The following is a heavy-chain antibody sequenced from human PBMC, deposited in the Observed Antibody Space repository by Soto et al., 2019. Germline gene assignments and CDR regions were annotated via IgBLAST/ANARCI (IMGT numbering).Heavy chain of an antibody. D-gene: IGHD3-22*01. CDR3: ARARVSGYVDY. J-gene: IGHJ4*02. CDR1: GYTFTSYA. Sequence: QVQLVQSGAEVKKPGASVKVSCKASGYTFTSYAMHWVRQAPGQRLEWMGWSNAGNGNTKYSQKFQGRVTSTRDTSASTADMELSSLRSEDTAVYDCARARVSGYVDYWGQGTLVTVSS. CDR2: SNAGNGNT. V-gene: IGHV1-3*01.